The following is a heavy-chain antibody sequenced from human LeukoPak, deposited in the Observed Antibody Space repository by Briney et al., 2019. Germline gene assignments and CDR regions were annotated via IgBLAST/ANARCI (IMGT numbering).Heavy chain of an antibody. V-gene: IGHV3-7*01. J-gene: IGHJ4*02. Sequence: GSLRLSCAASGFTFSSYWMSWVRQAPGKGLEWVANIKQDGSEKYYVDSVKGRFTISRDNAKNSLYLQMNSLGAEDTAVYYCVKDGHCTHTSCYYFDYWGQGTLVTVSS. D-gene: IGHD2-2*01. CDR3: VKDGHCTHTSCYYFDY. CDR1: GFTFSSYW. CDR2: IKQDGSEK.